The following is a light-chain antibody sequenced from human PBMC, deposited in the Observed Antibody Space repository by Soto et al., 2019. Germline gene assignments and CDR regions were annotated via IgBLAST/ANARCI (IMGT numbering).Light chain of an antibody. CDR1: TSNIGAAHA. CDR3: QSYDSRLSGSVL. CDR2: GTT. Sequence: QSVLTQPPSVSGAPGQRITISCTGNTSNIGAAHAVHWYKQLPGTVPKLLIYGTTNRPSGVPDRFSGSRSGSSASLAITGLQAEDEADYFCQSYDSRLSGSVLFGGGTKLTVL. V-gene: IGLV1-40*01. J-gene: IGLJ3*02.